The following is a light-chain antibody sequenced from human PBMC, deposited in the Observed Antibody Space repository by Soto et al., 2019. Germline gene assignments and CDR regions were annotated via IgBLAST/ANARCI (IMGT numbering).Light chain of an antibody. CDR2: PAS. Sequence: DMQLTQSPSFLSASVGDRVTITCRASQGIDSYLAWYQQKPGKAPKLLIYPASTLEGGVPSRFSGSGSGTEFTHTISTLQPEDFATYYCQQLHTYPFTFGGGTKVEIQ. J-gene: IGKJ4*01. CDR1: QGIDSY. V-gene: IGKV1-9*01. CDR3: QQLHTYPFT.